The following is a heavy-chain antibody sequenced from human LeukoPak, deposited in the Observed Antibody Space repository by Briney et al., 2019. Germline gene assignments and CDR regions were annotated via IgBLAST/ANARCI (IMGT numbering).Heavy chain of an antibody. V-gene: IGHV3-7*01. Sequence: PGGSLRLSCEASGFRFSSYWMSWVRQAPGKGLEWVANIKKDGSEDYYVDSVKGRFAISRDNAKNSLYLQMNSLRAEDTAVYYCARDRDSGSISWYFLFDYWGQGSLVTVSS. CDR3: ARDRDSGSISWYFLFDY. CDR1: GFRFSSYW. J-gene: IGHJ4*02. D-gene: IGHD2-2*01. CDR2: IKKDGSED.